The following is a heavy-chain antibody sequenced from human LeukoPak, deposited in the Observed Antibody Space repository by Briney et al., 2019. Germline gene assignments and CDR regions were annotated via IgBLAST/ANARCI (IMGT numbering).Heavy chain of an antibody. V-gene: IGHV4-34*01. CDR2: INHSGST. CDR3: ARGAVLLW. CDR1: GGSFSGYY. J-gene: IGHJ4*02. Sequence: SETLSLTCAVYGGSFSGYYWSWIRQPPGKGLEWIGEINHSGSTNYNPSLKSRVTISVDTSKNQFSLKLSSVTAADTAVYYCARGAVLLWWDQGTLVTVSS. D-gene: IGHD3-10*01.